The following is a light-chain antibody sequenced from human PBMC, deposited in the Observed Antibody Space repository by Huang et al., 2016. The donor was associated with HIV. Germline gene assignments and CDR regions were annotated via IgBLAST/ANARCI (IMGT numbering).Light chain of an antibody. Sequence: ELVLTQSPATLSLPPGQRATLSCRASQSVSSYLAWYQQKPGQAPRLIIYDTSKRATGVPARFSGSGSGTDFTLTINRLEPEDFAVYYCQQHSNWPLLGQGTKLEI. CDR3: QQHSNWPL. CDR1: QSVSSY. CDR2: DTS. V-gene: IGKV3-11*01. J-gene: IGKJ2*01.